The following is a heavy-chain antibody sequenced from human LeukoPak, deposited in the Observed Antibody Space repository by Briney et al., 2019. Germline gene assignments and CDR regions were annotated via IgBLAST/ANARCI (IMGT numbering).Heavy chain of an antibody. J-gene: IGHJ5*02. Sequence: ASVKVSCKASGGTFSSYAISWVRQAPGQGLEWMGGIIPIFGTAKYAQKFQGRVTITRDESTSTAYMELSSLRSEETAVHYCARLRDCSGGSCFHWFDPWGQGTLVTVSS. V-gene: IGHV1-69*13. CDR3: ARLRDCSGGSCFHWFDP. D-gene: IGHD2-15*01. CDR1: GGTFSSYA. CDR2: IIPIFGTA.